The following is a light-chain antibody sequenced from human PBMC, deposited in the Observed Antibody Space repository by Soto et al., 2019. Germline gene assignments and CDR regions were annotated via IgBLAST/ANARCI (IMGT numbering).Light chain of an antibody. CDR1: QSISSW. CDR3: QQYNSYYT. Sequence: DIQMTQSPSTLSASVGDRVTITCRASQSISSWLAWYQQKPGKAPKLLIYDASSLESGVPSRFSGSGSGTEFTLTISSLQPDDFATYHCQQYNSYYTFGQGTKVDIK. J-gene: IGKJ2*01. V-gene: IGKV1-5*01. CDR2: DAS.